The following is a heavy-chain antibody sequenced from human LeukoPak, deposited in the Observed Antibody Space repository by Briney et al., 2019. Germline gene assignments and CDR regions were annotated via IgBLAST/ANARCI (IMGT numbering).Heavy chain of an antibody. CDR3: AFPVREPDY. V-gene: IGHV3-11*04. Sequence: GGSLRLSCAASGFNFSDYYMSWIRQAPGKGLEWVSFISGSGSTTYADSVKGRFTISRDNAKNSLYLEMNSLRSEDTAVYYCAFPVREPDYWGQGALVTVSS. J-gene: IGHJ4*02. D-gene: IGHD3-10*01. CDR1: GFNFSDYY. CDR2: ISGSGSTT.